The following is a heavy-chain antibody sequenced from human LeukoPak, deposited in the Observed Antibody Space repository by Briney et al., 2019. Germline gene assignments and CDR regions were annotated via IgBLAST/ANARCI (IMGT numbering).Heavy chain of an antibody. CDR1: GFTVSSNS. D-gene: IGHD4/OR15-4a*01. J-gene: IGHJ6*02. Sequence: GGSLRLSCAASGFTVSSNSMTWVRQAPGKGLEWVLVIFSGGSAYYADSVKGRFTISRDTSKSTLYLQMNSLTAEDTAVYYCGRLLVSGWCDVWGQGTTVTVSS. V-gene: IGHV3-66*04. CDR2: IFSGGSA. CDR3: GRLLVSGWCDV.